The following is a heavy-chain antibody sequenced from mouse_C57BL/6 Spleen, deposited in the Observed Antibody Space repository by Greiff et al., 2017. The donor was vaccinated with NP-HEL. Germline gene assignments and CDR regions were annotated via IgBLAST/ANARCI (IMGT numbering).Heavy chain of an antibody. CDR1: GFTFSDYG. CDR3: AFYYDYSWFAY. V-gene: IGHV5-17*01. CDR2: ISSGSSTI. J-gene: IGHJ3*01. Sequence: EVMLVESGGGLVKPGGSLKLSCAASGFTFSDYGMHWVRQAPEKGLEWVAYISSGSSTIYYADTVKGRFTISRDNAKNTLFLQMTSLRSEDTAMYYCAFYYDYSWFAYWGQGTLVTVSA. D-gene: IGHD2-4*01.